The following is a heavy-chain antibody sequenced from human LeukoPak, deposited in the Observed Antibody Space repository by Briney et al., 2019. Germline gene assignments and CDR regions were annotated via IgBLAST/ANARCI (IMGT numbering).Heavy chain of an antibody. CDR3: ARDPPYSSGDDAFDI. V-gene: IGHV3-74*01. CDR2: INSDGSST. CDR1: GFTFSSYW. D-gene: IGHD6-19*01. Sequence: GGSLRLSCAASGFTFSSYWMHWVRQAPGKGLVWVSRINSDGSSTSYADSVKGRFTISRDNAKNTLYLQMNSLRAEDTAVYYCARDPPYSSGDDAFDIWGQGTMDTVSS. J-gene: IGHJ3*02.